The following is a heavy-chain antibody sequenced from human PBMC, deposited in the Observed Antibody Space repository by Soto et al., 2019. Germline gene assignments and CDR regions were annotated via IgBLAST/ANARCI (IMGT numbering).Heavy chain of an antibody. Sequence: EVQLLESGGGLVQPGGSLRLSCAASGFTFSSYAMTWVRQAPGKGLEWVSGISGSGGSTYYADSVKGRFTISRDNSKHTLYLQMNSLRAEDTAVYYCAFSGYYPFDYWGQGTLVTVSS. CDR2: ISGSGGST. V-gene: IGHV3-23*01. CDR3: AFSGYYPFDY. J-gene: IGHJ4*02. D-gene: IGHD3-22*01. CDR1: GFTFSSYA.